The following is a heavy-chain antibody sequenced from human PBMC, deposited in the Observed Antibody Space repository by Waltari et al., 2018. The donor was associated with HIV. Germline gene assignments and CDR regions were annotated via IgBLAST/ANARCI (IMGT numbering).Heavy chain of an antibody. J-gene: IGHJ6*02. CDR2: FDPEDDET. CDR3: ATGGGTTSIQLYDLDV. D-gene: IGHD1-26*01. V-gene: IGHV1-24*01. CDR1: GYTLTELS. Sequence: QVQLIQSGAEVKKPGASANVSCKVFGYTLTELSMHWVRQAPGKGLEWMGGFDPEDDETIYAQKFQGRVTMTEDTSTDSAYMELSSLTSEDTAVYYCATGGGTTSIQLYDLDVWGQGTTVTVSS.